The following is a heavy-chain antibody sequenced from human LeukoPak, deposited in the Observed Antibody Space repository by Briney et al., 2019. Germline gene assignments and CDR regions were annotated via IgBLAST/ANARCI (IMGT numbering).Heavy chain of an antibody. J-gene: IGHJ6*02. CDR1: GYAFVDYY. CDR3: ARWGDWARYAMDV. Sequence: ASVKVSSKASGYAFVDYYMHWVRQAPGQGLEWMGWINPNSGGTNHAQKFQGRVTMTRDTSISTAYMELSRLRSDDTAVYYCARWGDWARYAMDVWGQGTTVTVSS. V-gene: IGHV1-2*02. D-gene: IGHD3-10*01. CDR2: INPNSGGT.